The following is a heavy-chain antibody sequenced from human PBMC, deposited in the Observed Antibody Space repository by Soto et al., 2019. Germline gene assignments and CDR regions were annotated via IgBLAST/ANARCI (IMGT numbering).Heavy chain of an antibody. CDR2: ISSSSYI. V-gene: IGHV3-21*01. Sequence: GGSLRLSCAASGFTFSSYIMNWVRQAPGKGLEWVSSISSSSYIYYADSVKGRFTISRDNAKNSLYLQMNSLRAEDTAVYYCARDSVEYYYGMDVWGPGTTLTV. CDR3: ARDSVEYYYGMDV. J-gene: IGHJ6*02. CDR1: GFTFSSYI.